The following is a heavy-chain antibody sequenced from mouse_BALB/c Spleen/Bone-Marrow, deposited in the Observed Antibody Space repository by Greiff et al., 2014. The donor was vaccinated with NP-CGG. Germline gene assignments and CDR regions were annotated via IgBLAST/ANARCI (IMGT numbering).Heavy chain of an antibody. D-gene: IGHD1-1*02. J-gene: IGHJ3*01. CDR2: FYPGNGDT. Sequence: QVQLQQPGAELVKPGALVKMSCKASGYTFTSYSMHWVKQTPGQGLEWIGTFYPGNGDTSYNQKFKGKATLTADTFSSTAYMQLSSLTSEDSAVYYCARGWLITYWGQGTLVTVSA. V-gene: IGHV1-12*01. CDR3: ARGWLITY. CDR1: GYTFTSYS.